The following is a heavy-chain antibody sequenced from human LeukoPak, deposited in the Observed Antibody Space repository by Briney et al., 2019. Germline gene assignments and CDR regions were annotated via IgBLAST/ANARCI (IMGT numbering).Heavy chain of an antibody. CDR2: ISWNSGSI. CDR3: AKGGPELGIKSKPNWYFDL. D-gene: IGHD7-27*01. Sequence: PGGSLRLSCAASGFILQHYAMHWVRQAPGKGLEWVSGISWNSGSIGYADSVKGRFTISRDNAKNSLYLQMNSLRAEDTALYYCAKGGPELGIKSKPNWYFDLWGRGTLVTVSS. V-gene: IGHV3-9*01. J-gene: IGHJ2*01. CDR1: GFILQHYA.